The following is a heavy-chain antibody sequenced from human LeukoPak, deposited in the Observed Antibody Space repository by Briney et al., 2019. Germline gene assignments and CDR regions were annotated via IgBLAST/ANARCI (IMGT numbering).Heavy chain of an antibody. D-gene: IGHD3-9*01. CDR3: AKAAGDNDAFDI. CDR1: GFTFDDYA. CDR2: ISWNSGSI. V-gene: IGHV3-9*01. J-gene: IGHJ3*02. Sequence: PGGSLRLSCAASGFTFDDYAMHWVRQAPGKGLEWVSGISWNSGSIGYADSVKGRFTISRDNAKNSLYLQMNSLRAEDTALYYCAKAAGDNDAFDIWGQGTMVTVSS.